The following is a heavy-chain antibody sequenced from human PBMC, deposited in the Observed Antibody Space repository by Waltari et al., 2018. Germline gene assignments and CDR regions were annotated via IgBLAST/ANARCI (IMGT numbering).Heavy chain of an antibody. V-gene: IGHV4-4*07. CDR3: ARGGAYYDNSGYPFDY. J-gene: IGHJ4*02. Sequence: QVHLQESGPGLVKPSETLSLTCSVSGGSITSYYWSWIRQPAGKGLEWIGRIYTSGSTNYKPSPTSRVTMSLDASKNQFSRKLSAVTAADTAVYYCARGGAYYDNSGYPFDYWGQGKLVTVSS. CDR2: IYTSGST. CDR1: GGSITSYY. D-gene: IGHD3-22*01.